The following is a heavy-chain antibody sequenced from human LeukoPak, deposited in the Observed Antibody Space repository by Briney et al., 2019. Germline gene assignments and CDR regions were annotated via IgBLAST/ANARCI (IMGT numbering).Heavy chain of an antibody. Sequence: SETLSLTCTVSGYSISSGYYWGWIRQPPGKGLEWIGSIHYSARIYYNPSLKSRLTISPDTSKNQFSLRLTSVTAADTAVYYCTREVRSAWASFDPWGQGTLVIVSS. J-gene: IGHJ5*02. D-gene: IGHD1-26*01. CDR3: TREVRSAWASFDP. CDR1: GYSISSGYY. V-gene: IGHV4-38-2*02. CDR2: IHYSARI.